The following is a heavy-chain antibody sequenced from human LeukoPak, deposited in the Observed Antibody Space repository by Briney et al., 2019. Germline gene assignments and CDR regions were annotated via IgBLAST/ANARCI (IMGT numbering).Heavy chain of an antibody. D-gene: IGHD6-19*01. CDR2: MNPNSGNT. CDR3: ARSGWYLNYYYYYYMDV. V-gene: IGHV1-8*03. J-gene: IGHJ6*03. CDR1: GYTFTSYD. Sequence: ASVKVSCKASGYTFTSYDISWVRQATGQGLEWMGWMNPNSGNTGYAQKFQGRVTITRNTSISTAYMELSSLRSEDTAVYYCARSGWYLNYYYYYYMDVWGKGTTVTISS.